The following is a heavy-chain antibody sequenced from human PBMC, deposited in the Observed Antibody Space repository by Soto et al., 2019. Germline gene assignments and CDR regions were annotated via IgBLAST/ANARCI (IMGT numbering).Heavy chain of an antibody. D-gene: IGHD5-12*01. Sequence: GGSLRVSWAASGFTFSSYWMHWVRQAPGKGLVWVSRINSDGSSTSYADSVKGRFTISRDNAKNTLYLQMNSLRAEDTAVYYCARTDIVATIDAFDIWGQGTMVTVSS. CDR1: GFTFSSYW. CDR3: ARTDIVATIDAFDI. J-gene: IGHJ3*02. CDR2: INSDGSST. V-gene: IGHV3-74*01.